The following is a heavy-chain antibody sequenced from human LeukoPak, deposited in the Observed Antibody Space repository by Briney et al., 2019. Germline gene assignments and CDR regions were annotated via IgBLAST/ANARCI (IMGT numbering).Heavy chain of an antibody. CDR1: GYIFTGYY. D-gene: IGHD6-13*01. CDR2: INPNNGGT. CDR3: ARGAEQQRLAHFDY. V-gene: IGHV1-2*02. Sequence: ASVKVSCKASGYIFTGYYMHWVRQAPGQGLEWMGWINPNNGGTKSAQKFQGRVTMTRDTSISTAYMELSSLRSDDAAIYYCARGAEQQRLAHFDYWGQGTLVTVSS. J-gene: IGHJ4*02.